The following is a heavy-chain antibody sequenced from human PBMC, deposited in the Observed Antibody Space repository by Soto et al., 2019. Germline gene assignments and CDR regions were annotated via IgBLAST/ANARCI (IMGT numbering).Heavy chain of an antibody. CDR2: IYPGDSDT. V-gene: IGHV5-51*01. CDR1: GYSFTSYW. Sequence: GEALKISCKGSGYSFTSYWIGWVRQMPGKGLEWMGIIYPGDSDTRYSPSFQGQVSISADKSISTAYLQWSSLKASDTAMYYCARQTPMRDTGLDYWGQGTLVTVSS. CDR3: ARQTPMRDTGLDY. J-gene: IGHJ4*02. D-gene: IGHD5-18*01.